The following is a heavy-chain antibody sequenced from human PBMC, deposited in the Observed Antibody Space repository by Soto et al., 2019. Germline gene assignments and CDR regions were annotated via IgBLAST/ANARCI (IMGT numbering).Heavy chain of an antibody. Sequence: SETLSLTCAVSGGSLSSSNWWSWVRQPPGKALEWLGDIFYSGSTKYNPSLNSRVTISVDPSKNQFSLRLSSVTAADTAVYCCARDSSSWYPSWFGPWGQGPMVTVSS. CDR2: IFYSGST. CDR1: GGSLSSSNW. CDR3: ARDSSSWYPSWFGP. D-gene: IGHD6-13*01. J-gene: IGHJ5*02. V-gene: IGHV4-4*01.